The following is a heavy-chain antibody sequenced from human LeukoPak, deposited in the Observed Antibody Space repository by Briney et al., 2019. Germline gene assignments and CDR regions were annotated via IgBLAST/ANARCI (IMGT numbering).Heavy chain of an antibody. D-gene: IGHD3-3*01. V-gene: IGHV1-18*01. Sequence: ASVKVSCKASGYTFTSYGISWVRQAPGQGLEWMGWISAYNGNTNYAQKLQGRVTMTTDTSTSTAYMELRSLRSDDTAVYYCAREPYDFWSANPPYYFDYWGQGTLVTVSS. CDR3: AREPYDFWSANPPYYFDY. CDR2: ISAYNGNT. CDR1: GYTFTSYG. J-gene: IGHJ4*02.